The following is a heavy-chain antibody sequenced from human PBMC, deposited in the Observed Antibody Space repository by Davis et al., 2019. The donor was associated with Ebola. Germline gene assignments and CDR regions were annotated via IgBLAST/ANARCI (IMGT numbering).Heavy chain of an antibody. CDR3: ARTTRGSGWFLDY. J-gene: IGHJ4*02. D-gene: IGHD6-19*01. Sequence: MPGGSLRLSCAVYGGSFSGYYWSWIRQSPGKGLEWIGEIFDSGSTNYNPSLKSRVTLSVDTSKNQFSLKLTSMTVADTAVYYCARTTRGSGWFLDYWGQGTLVTVSS. V-gene: IGHV4-34*12. CDR2: IFDSGST. CDR1: GGSFSGYY.